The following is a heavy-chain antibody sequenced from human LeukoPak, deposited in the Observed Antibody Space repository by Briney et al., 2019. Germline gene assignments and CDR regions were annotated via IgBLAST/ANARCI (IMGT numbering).Heavy chain of an antibody. CDR2: IAFDGNLK. V-gene: IGHV3-30-3*01. CDR3: LREQTPQYDILTGYYFHY. D-gene: IGHD3-9*01. J-gene: IGHJ4*02. CDR1: GLTFSKAW. Sequence: GGSLRLSCAVSGLTFSKAWMSWVRQAPCKGLEWVAVIAFDGNLKYYADSVKGRFTISRDNPKNTLYLQMSSLRAEDTAVYYCLREQTPQYDILTGYYFHYWGQGTLVTVSS.